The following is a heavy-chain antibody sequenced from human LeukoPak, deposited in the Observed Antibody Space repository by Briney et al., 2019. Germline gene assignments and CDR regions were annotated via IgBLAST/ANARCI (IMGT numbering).Heavy chain of an antibody. CDR1: GFTFSSYW. Sequence: PGGSLRLSCAASGFTFSSYWMSWVRQAPGKGLEWVAFIRYDGSNKYYADSVKGRFTISRDNSKNTLYLQMNSLRAEDTAVYYCAKAPYYYDSSGYQSWFDPWGQGTLVTVSS. CDR3: AKAPYYYDSSGYQSWFDP. V-gene: IGHV3-30*02. J-gene: IGHJ5*02. D-gene: IGHD3-22*01. CDR2: IRYDGSNK.